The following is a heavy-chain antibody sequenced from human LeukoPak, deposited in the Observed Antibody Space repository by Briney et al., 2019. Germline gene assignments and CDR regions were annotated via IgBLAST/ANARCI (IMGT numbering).Heavy chain of an antibody. CDR2: IYHSGSN. J-gene: IGHJ4*02. CDR3: ARGGDLVATPLDF. D-gene: IGHD4-23*01. CDR1: GDSITNSIW. Sequence: SGTLSLTCDVSGDSITNSIWWSWLRQPPGKGLEWIGGIYHSGSNNYNPSLKSRVTISMDKSKNQFSLKLTSVTAADTAVYYCARGGDLVATPLDFWGQGILVTVSS. V-gene: IGHV4-4*02.